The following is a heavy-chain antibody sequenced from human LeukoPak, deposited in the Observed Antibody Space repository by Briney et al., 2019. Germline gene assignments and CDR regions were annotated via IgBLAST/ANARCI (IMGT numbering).Heavy chain of an antibody. CDR3: AREGDSRYYYYYMDV. Sequence: AGGSLRLSCAASGFTFSDYYMSWLRQAPGKGLEGVSYISSSGSTIYYADSVKGRFTISRDNAKNSLYLRMNSLRAEDTAVYYCAREGDSRYYYYYMDVWGKGTTVTVSS. J-gene: IGHJ6*03. D-gene: IGHD6-13*01. CDR2: ISSSGSTI. CDR1: GFTFSDYY. V-gene: IGHV3-11*01.